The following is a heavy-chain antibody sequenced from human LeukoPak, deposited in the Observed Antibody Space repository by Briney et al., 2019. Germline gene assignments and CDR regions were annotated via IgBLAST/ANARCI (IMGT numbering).Heavy chain of an antibody. D-gene: IGHD3-16*02. J-gene: IGHJ4*02. Sequence: GGSLRLSCAASGFTFSNAWMSWVRQAPGKGLEWVGRIKSKTDGGTTDYAAPVKGRFIISRDDSKNTLYLQMNSLKTEDTAVYYCTRDAPGGDYVWGSYRYTGYYYDSSGYSAPDYWGQGTLVTVSS. CDR2: IKSKTDGGTT. CDR1: GFTFSNAW. CDR3: TRDAPGGDYVWGSYRYTGYYYDSSGYSAPDY. V-gene: IGHV3-15*01.